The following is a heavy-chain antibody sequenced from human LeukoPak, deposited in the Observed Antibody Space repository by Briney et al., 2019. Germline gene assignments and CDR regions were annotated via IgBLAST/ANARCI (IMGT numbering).Heavy chain of an antibody. D-gene: IGHD3-22*01. J-gene: IGHJ4*02. V-gene: IGHV1-2*02. Sequence: ASVKVSCKPSGYTFTSYYMHWVRQAPGQGLEWMGWVNPTSGGTNYAQKFQGRVTMTRDTSISTAYMELSRLRSDDTAVYYCARVPITMIVVVLYDYWGQGTLVTVSS. CDR3: ARVPITMIVVVLYDY. CDR1: GYTFTSYY. CDR2: VNPTSGGT.